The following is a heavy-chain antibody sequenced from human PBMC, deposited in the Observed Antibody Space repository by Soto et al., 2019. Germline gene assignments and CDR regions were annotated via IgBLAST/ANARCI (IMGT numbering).Heavy chain of an antibody. V-gene: IGHV3-15*07. Sequence: EVQLVESGGGSVKPGEFLRLSCAASGFTFSNAWMNWVRQAPGKGLEWVGRVKTKTDGGTTDYAAPVKGRFTISRDDSKTSLYLQMNSLKTEDTAVYSCTPDALLGELYLDFQYWGQGTLVTVSS. CDR2: VKTKTDGGTT. J-gene: IGHJ1*01. CDR3: TPDALLGELYLDFQY. D-gene: IGHD3-10*01. CDR1: GFTFSNAW.